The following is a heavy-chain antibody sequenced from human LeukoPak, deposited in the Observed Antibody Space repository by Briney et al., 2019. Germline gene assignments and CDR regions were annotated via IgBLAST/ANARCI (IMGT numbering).Heavy chain of an antibody. Sequence: GGSLRLSCEASGFTFSRNSMSWVRQAPGKGLEWVSSISSSASYIYYPDSVKGRFTISRDNAKNSLYLQMNSLRAEDTAVYYCARDLRGGYYYDSSGYYPPDGFDIWGQGTMVTVSS. D-gene: IGHD3-22*01. CDR3: ARDLRGGYYYDSSGYYPPDGFDI. CDR1: GFTFSRNS. J-gene: IGHJ3*02. CDR2: ISSSASYI. V-gene: IGHV3-21*01.